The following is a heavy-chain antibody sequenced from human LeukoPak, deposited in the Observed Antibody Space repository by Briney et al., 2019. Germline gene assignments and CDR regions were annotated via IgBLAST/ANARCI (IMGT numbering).Heavy chain of an antibody. J-gene: IGHJ5*02. CDR3: ARPPRVSSGWLTWFDP. CDR1: GFIFSSYA. D-gene: IGHD6-19*01. V-gene: IGHV3-23*01. CDR2: ISYSGGST. Sequence: QPGGSLRLSCAASGFIFSSYAMTWVRQAPGKGLEWVSCISYSGGSTYYADSVKGLFTFSRDNSKNKLFLQMHSLRAEATAVYYCARPPRVSSGWLTWFDPWGQGTLVTVSS.